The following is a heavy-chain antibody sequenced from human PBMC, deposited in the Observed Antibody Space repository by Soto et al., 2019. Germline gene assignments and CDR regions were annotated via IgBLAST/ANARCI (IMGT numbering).Heavy chain of an antibody. Sequence: SETLSLTCAVHGGSFSGYYWSWIRQPPGKGLEWIGEINHSGSTNYNPSLKSRVTISVDTSKNQFSLKLSSVTAADTAVYYCARDNYDFWSGSYYYYYYGMDVWGQGTTVTVSS. D-gene: IGHD3-3*01. J-gene: IGHJ6*02. V-gene: IGHV4-34*01. CDR3: ARDNYDFWSGSYYYYYYGMDV. CDR2: INHSGST. CDR1: GGSFSGYY.